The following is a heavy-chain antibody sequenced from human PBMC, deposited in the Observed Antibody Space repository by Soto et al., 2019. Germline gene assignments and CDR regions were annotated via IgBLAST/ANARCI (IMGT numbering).Heavy chain of an antibody. D-gene: IGHD3-10*01. CDR3: ARRITMVRGQALNWFDP. V-gene: IGHV4-30-2*01. CDR1: GGSISSGGYS. CDR2: IYHSGST. Sequence: SGTLSLTCAVSGGSISSGGYSWSWIRQPPGKGLEWIGYIYHSGSTYYNPSLKSRVTISVDRSKNQFSLKLSSVTAADTAVYYCARRITMVRGQALNWFDPWGQGTLVNVSS. J-gene: IGHJ5*02.